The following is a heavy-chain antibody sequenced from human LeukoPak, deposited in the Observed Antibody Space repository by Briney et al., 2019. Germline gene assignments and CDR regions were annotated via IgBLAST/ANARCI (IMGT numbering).Heavy chain of an antibody. D-gene: IGHD3-22*01. Sequence: SGRSLRLSCAASGFTFNDYAMYWVRQAPGKGLEWVSGINWNSDNIGYADSVKGRFTISRDDAKNSLFLQMNSLRAEDTALYYCARASYYYDTTGSGAVDIWGQGTIVTVSS. CDR2: INWNSDNI. CDR1: GFTFNDYA. J-gene: IGHJ3*02. V-gene: IGHV3-9*01. CDR3: ARASYYYDTTGSGAVDI.